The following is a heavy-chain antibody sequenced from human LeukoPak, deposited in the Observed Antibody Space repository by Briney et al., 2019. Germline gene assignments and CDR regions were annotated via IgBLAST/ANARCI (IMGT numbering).Heavy chain of an antibody. Sequence: SETLSLTFTVSGGSISSSTYYWGWVRQPPGKGLDWIGSIFYIGSTQYTQYNPSLKSRVTISADTSKNQFSLKLRSVTAADTAVYYCARGPDTVTTATLDNWGQGTLVTVSS. CDR2: IFYIGST. J-gene: IGHJ4*02. CDR1: GGSISSSTYY. CDR3: ARGPDTVTTATLDN. D-gene: IGHD4-17*01. V-gene: IGHV4-39*07.